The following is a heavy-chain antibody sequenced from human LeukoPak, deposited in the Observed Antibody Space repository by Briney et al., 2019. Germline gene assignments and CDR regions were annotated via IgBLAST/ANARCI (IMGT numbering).Heavy chain of an antibody. V-gene: IGHV3-23*01. CDR3: AKDVGQQLEYYGINWFDP. D-gene: IGHD6-13*01. CDR1: GFTFSSYA. J-gene: IGHJ5*02. CDR2: ISGSGGST. Sequence: GGSLRLSCAASGFTFSSYAMSWVRQAPGKGLEWVSAISGSGGSTYYADSVKGRFTISRDNSKNTLYLQMNSLRAEDTAVYYCAKDVGQQLEYYGINWFDPWGQGTLVTVSS.